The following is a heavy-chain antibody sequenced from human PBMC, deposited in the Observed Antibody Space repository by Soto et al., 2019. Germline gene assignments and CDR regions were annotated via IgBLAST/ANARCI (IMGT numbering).Heavy chain of an antibody. CDR2: IYYTGNT. J-gene: IGHJ4*02. CDR3: ARRGSGHTFDY. V-gene: IGHV4-31*03. CDR1: GGSVSSGSYY. Sequence: SETLSLTCTVSGGSVSSGSYYWSWIRQHPGRGLEWIGYIYYTGNTYYNPSLKSRLAISVDTSKNQFSLKLTSVTAADTAVYYCARRGSGHTFDYWGQGTLVTVSS. D-gene: IGHD3-10*01.